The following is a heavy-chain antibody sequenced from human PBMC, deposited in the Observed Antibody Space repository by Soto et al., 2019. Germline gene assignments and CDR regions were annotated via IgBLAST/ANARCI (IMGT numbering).Heavy chain of an antibody. CDR3: ARHRHPRGTVGATSPLDP. CDR1: GFSVSRNY. Sequence: GGSLRLNCGISGFSVSRNYLSWVRQAPGKGLEWVSVHYSGGSTYYADSVQGRFTISRDKSNNTLYLQMRRVRAEDTAVYFCARHRHPRGTVGATSPLDPWGQGTQVPVSS. J-gene: IGHJ5*02. V-gene: IGHV3-53*01. D-gene: IGHD1-26*01. CDR2: HYSGGST.